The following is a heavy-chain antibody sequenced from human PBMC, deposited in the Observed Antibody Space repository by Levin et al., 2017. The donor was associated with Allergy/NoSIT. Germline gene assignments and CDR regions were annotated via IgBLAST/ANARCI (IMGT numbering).Heavy chain of an antibody. CDR2: INRDGGVT. Sequence: PGGSLRLSCAASEFTFSNYWMHWVRQAPGKGLVWVSRINRDGGVTSYADSVMGRFTISRDDAKNTLYLQMNSLRAEDMAVYYCAREFRDDWSTDNHDAFDVWGQGTMVTVSS. V-gene: IGHV3-74*01. CDR3: AREFRDDWSTDNHDAFDV. D-gene: IGHD2-21*01. J-gene: IGHJ3*01. CDR1: EFTFSNYW.